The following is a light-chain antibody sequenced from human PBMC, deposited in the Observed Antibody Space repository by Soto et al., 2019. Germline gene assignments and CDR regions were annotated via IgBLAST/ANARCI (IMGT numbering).Light chain of an antibody. CDR1: QSISSTY. CDR3: QQYSSSLT. V-gene: IGKV3-20*01. CDR2: GAS. J-gene: IGKJ4*01. Sequence: EIVFTQSPGTLSLSPGERGSLSCRASQSISSTYLAWYQQKPGQAPRLLVYGASTRATGVPDRFSGSGSGTDFSLTINGLEPEDSAVYFCQQYSSSLTFGGGTKVDIK.